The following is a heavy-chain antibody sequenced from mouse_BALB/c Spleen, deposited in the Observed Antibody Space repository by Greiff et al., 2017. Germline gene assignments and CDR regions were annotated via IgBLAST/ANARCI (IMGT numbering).Heavy chain of an antibody. CDR2: ISSGGSYT. CDR1: GFTFSDYY. V-gene: IGHV5-9-3*01. Sequence: EVQRVESGGGLVKPGGSLKLSCAASGFTFSDYYMYWVRQTPEKRLEWVATISSGGSYTYYPDSVKGRFTISRDNAKNTLYLQMSSLRSEDTAMYYCARQYRYDDYFDDWGQGTTLTVSS. J-gene: IGHJ2*01. CDR3: ARQYRYDDYFDD. D-gene: IGHD2-14*01.